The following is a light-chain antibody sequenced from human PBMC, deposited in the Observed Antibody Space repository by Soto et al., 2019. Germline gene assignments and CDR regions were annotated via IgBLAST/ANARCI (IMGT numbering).Light chain of an antibody. V-gene: IGKV3-20*01. J-gene: IGKJ1*01. CDR1: QSVTSGY. CDR2: GAS. Sequence: EIVLTQSPGTLSLSPGERATLSCRASQSVTSGYLAWYQQKPGQAPRLLIYGASARATGIPDRFSGSGSGPDFTLTISRLEPEDFAVYYCQQYGSSPRTFGQGTKVEIK. CDR3: QQYGSSPRT.